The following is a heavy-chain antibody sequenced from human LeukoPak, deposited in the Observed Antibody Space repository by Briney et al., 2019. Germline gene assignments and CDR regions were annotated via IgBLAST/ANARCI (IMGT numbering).Heavy chain of an antibody. CDR2: TYYTGST. J-gene: IGHJ5*02. V-gene: IGHV4-59*01. CDR3: ARGHIMGATRTFDP. D-gene: IGHD1-26*01. Sequence: PSETLSLTCTVSGGSISSYYWSWIRQPPGKGLEWIGYTYYTGSTNYNPSLKSRVTISVDTSKNQFSLKLSSVTAADTAVYYCARGHIMGATRTFDPWGQGTLVTVSS. CDR1: GGSISSYY.